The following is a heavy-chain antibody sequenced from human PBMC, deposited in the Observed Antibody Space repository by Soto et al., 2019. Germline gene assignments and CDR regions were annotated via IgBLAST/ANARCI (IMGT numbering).Heavy chain of an antibody. J-gene: IGHJ4*02. CDR3: SKDRRDDSSSSLGFDY. V-gene: IGHV1-2*02. Sequence: GASVKVSCKASGYTFTGHDLHWVRQAPGQGLEWIGWIKTNGGATKYARKFQGRFTMTRDTSTTTAYLELHSLRSDDTAVYYCSKDRRDDSSSSLGFDYWGQGTLVTVSS. D-gene: IGHD6-6*01. CDR1: GYTFTGHD. CDR2: IKTNGGAT.